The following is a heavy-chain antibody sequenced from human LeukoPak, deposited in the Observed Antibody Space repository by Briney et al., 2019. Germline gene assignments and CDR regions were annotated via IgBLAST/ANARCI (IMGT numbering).Heavy chain of an antibody. CDR3: ASILDY. J-gene: IGHJ4*02. V-gene: IGHV3-23*01. Sequence: GGSLGLSCAASGFTFSSYAMSWVRQAPGKGLEWVSAISGSGGTIYYADSVKGRFTISRDNAKNSLYLQMNSLRAEDTAVYYCASILDYWGQGTLVTVSS. CDR1: GFTFSSYA. D-gene: IGHD2-15*01. CDR2: ISGSGGTI.